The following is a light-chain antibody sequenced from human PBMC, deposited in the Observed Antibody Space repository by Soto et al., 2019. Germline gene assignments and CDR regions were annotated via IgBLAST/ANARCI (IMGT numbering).Light chain of an antibody. CDR1: SSNIGSNT. J-gene: IGLJ1*01. Sequence: QSVLTQPPSASGTPGQRVTISCSGSSSNIGSNTVNWYQQLPGTAPKLLIYSNNQRPSGVPDRFSGPKSGTSASLAISGLQSEDEADYYCAAWDDSLNGVFGTGTKLTVL. CDR2: SNN. CDR3: AAWDDSLNGV. V-gene: IGLV1-44*01.